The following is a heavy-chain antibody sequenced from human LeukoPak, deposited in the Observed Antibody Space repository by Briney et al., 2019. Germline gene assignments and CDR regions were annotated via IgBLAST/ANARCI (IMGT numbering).Heavy chain of an antibody. V-gene: IGHV1-46*01. J-gene: IGHJ1*01. D-gene: IGHD2-21*01. CDR2: INPSGGST. CDR3: ARDESTSILWW. Sequence: ASVKVSCKASGYTFINYYVHWVRQAPGQGLEWMGIINPSGGSTSYAQKFQGRVTMTRDTSTSTVYMELSSLRSEDTAVYYCARDESTSILWWWGQGTPVTVSS. CDR1: GYTFINYY.